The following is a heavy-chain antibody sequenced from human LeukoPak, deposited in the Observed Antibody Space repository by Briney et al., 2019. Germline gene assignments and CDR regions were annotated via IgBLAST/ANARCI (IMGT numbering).Heavy chain of an antibody. Sequence: GGSLRLSCAASGFTFRSYGMHWVRQAPGKGLEWVSYISSSSSYTNYADSVKGRFTISRDNAKNSLYLQMNSLRAEDTAVYYCARDGTLFGLYGMDVWGQGTTVTVSS. CDR2: ISSSSSYT. J-gene: IGHJ6*02. V-gene: IGHV3-21*05. D-gene: IGHD1-1*01. CDR3: ARDGTLFGLYGMDV. CDR1: GFTFRSYG.